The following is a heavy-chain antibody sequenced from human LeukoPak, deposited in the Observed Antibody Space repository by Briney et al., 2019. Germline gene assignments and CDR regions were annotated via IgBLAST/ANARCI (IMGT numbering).Heavy chain of an antibody. Sequence: ASVKVSCKASGYTFTGYYMHWVRQAPGQGLEWMGWINPNSGGTNYAQKFQGRVTMTRNNSIRTPTRKLSRLRFDDRAVYYLGSIAVDDDYYYGMDVWGKAATVTVCS. J-gene: IGHJ6*04. CDR3: GSIAVDDDYYYGMDV. CDR2: INPNSGGT. V-gene: IGHV1-2*02. CDR1: GYTFTGYY. D-gene: IGHD6-19*01.